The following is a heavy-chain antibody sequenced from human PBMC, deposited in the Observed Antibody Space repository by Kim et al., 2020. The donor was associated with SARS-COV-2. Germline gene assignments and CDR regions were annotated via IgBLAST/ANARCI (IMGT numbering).Heavy chain of an antibody. D-gene: IGHD6-19*01. J-gene: IGHJ3*01. V-gene: IGHV3-7*01. CDR1: GFMLRRYW. CDR2: IKQDGSEK. Sequence: GASLRLSCAAPGFMLRRYWMTWVRQAPGKGLEWVANIKQDGSEKYYVDSVKGRFTISRDNAMNSLYLQMSSLRAEDTAVYYCARDAAVTGTDGLDVWGQGTLVTVSS. CDR3: ARDAAVTGTDGLDV.